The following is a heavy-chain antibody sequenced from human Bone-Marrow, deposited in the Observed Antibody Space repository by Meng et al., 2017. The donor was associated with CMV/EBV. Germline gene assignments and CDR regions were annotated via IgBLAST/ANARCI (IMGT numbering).Heavy chain of an antibody. CDR3: ARGSGDGYNLGWFDP. CDR2: IYPSGST. V-gene: IGHV4-61*02. CDR1: GGSISSGSYY. D-gene: IGHD5-24*01. J-gene: IGHJ5*02. Sequence: QVPLRESGPELVKPSQILFLTCTVSGGSISSGSYYWSWIRQPAGKGLEWIGRIYPSGSTNYNPSLKSRVTISVDTSKNQFSLKLSSVTAADTAVYYCARGSGDGYNLGWFDPWGQGTLVTVSS.